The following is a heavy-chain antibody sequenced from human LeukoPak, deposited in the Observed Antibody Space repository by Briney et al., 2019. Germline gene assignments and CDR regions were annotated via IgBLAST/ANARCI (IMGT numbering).Heavy chain of an antibody. CDR2: IKQDGTEK. CDR1: GLNIYTYW. Sequence: GGSLRLSCAASGLNIYTYWMSWVRQPPGKGLEWVANIKQDGTEKYYVESVRGRFTISRDNAKNSLYLQMDSLRAEDTAVYYCATDAVLFEHLGQGTLVTVSS. V-gene: IGHV3-7*01. CDR3: ATDAVLFEH. D-gene: IGHD6-19*01. J-gene: IGHJ4*02.